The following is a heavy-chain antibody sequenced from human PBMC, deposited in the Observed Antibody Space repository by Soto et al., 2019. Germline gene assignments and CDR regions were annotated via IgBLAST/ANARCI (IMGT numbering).Heavy chain of an antibody. CDR1: GGSIRSSIYY. Sequence: SETLSLTCTVSGGSIRSSIYYWAWIRQPPGKGLEWIGSIYYSGSTYYNPSLKSRVTISVDTSKNQFSLKLSSVTAADTAVYYCTRAAADYYDSSGYEFDYWGQGTLVTVCS. D-gene: IGHD3-22*01. CDR2: IYYSGST. CDR3: TRAAADYYDSSGYEFDY. V-gene: IGHV4-39*01. J-gene: IGHJ4*02.